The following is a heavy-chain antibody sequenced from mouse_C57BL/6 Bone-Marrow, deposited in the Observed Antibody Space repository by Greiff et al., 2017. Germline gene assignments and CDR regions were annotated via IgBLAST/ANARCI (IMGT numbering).Heavy chain of an antibody. Sequence: QVQLQQSGPGLVQPSQSLSITCTVSGFSLTSYGVHWVRQPPGKGLEWLGVIWSGGSTDYNAAFISGLSISKDNSKSQVFFKMNRLQADYTAIYYCANTRMYDFRFAYWGQGTLVTVSA. CDR2: IWSGGST. CDR3: ANTRMYDFRFAY. V-gene: IGHV2-4*01. CDR1: GFSLTSYG. D-gene: IGHD2-4*01. J-gene: IGHJ3*01.